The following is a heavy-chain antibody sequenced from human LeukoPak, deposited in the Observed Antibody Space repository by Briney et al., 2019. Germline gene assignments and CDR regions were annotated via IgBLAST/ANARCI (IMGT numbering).Heavy chain of an antibody. V-gene: IGHV4-59*01. CDR2: IYYSGST. Sequence: PSETLSLTCTVSGGSISSYYWSWFRQPPGKGLEWIGYIYYSGSTNYNPSLKSRVTISVDTSKNQFSLKLSSVTAADTAVYYCARSGSTSGSYRGFDYWGQGTLVTVSS. J-gene: IGHJ4*02. D-gene: IGHD1-26*01. CDR3: ARSGSTSGSYRGFDY. CDR1: GGSISSYY.